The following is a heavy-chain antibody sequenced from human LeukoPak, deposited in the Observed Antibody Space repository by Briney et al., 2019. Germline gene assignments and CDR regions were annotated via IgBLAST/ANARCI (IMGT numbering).Heavy chain of an antibody. CDR2: ISSSSSYI. CDR1: GFTFSSYS. Sequence: PGGSLRLSCAASGFTFSSYSMNWVRQAPGKGPEWVSSISSSSSYIYYADSVKGRFTISRDNAKNSLYLQMNSLRAEDTAVYYCARELALYDSTDAFDIWGQGTMVTVSS. CDR3: ARELALYDSTDAFDI. V-gene: IGHV3-21*01. D-gene: IGHD2-8*01. J-gene: IGHJ3*02.